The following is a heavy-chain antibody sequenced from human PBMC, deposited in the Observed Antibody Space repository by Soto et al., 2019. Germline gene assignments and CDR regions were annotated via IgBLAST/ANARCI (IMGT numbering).Heavy chain of an antibody. CDR3: ARAGKVVVVPAAIPSNYYYYYYGMDV. Sequence: VGSLRLSCAASGFTFGGYEMNWVRQAPGKGLEWVSYISSSGSTIYYADSVKGRFTISRDNAKNSLYLQMNSLRAEDTADYYCARAGKVVVVPAAIPSNYYYYYYGMDVWGQGTTVTVSS. CDR1: GFTFGGYE. V-gene: IGHV3-48*03. D-gene: IGHD2-2*02. J-gene: IGHJ6*02. CDR2: ISSSGSTI.